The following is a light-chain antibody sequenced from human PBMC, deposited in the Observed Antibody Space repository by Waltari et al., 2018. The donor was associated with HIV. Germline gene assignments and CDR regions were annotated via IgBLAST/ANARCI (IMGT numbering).Light chain of an antibody. CDR1: NSNIGTNT. V-gene: IGLV1-44*01. J-gene: IGLJ1*01. Sequence: QSVLTPPPSASGTPGPRVSVPCSGGNSNIGTNTVNWYQHLPGTAPKLLIHSNKQRPSGVPARFSGSRSGTSASLAISGLQSEDEADYYCAVWDDSLKGRVFGTGTKVTVL. CDR3: AVWDDSLKGRV. CDR2: SNK.